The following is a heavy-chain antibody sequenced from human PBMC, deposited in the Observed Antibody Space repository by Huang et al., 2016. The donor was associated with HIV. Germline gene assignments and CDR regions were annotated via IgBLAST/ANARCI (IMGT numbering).Heavy chain of an antibody. CDR3: ARADSSGWYLEPDCFDY. D-gene: IGHD6-19*01. Sequence: QLQLQESGPGLVKPSETLSLTCTVSGGSISSSSYYWGWIRQPPGKGLEWIGSIYYSGCTYYNPSRKGRVTISVDTCKNQFSLKLSSVTAADTAVYYCARADSSGWYLEPDCFDYWGQGTLVTVSS. CDR1: GGSISSSSYY. J-gene: IGHJ4*02. V-gene: IGHV4-39*01. CDR2: IYYSGCT.